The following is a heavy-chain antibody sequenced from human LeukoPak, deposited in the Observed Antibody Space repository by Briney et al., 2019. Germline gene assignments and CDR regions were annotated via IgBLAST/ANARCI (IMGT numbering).Heavy chain of an antibody. V-gene: IGHV3-9*01. CDR3: AKGSVYYYDSSGYAPFDY. J-gene: IGHJ4*02. D-gene: IGHD3-22*01. CDR2: ISWNSGSI. Sequence: GRSLRLSYAASGFTFDEYAMHGVRQAPGKALEGVSGISWNSGSIGYVDSVKGRFTISRDNAKNSLYLQMNSLSAEDTALYYCAKGSVYYYDSSGYAPFDYWGQGTLVTVSS. CDR1: GFTFDEYA.